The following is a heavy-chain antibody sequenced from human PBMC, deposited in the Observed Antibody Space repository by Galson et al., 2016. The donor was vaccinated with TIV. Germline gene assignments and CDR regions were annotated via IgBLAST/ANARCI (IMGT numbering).Heavy chain of an antibody. Sequence: SVKVSCKVSGGSFSTYAINWVRQAPGQGPEWMGRIIPILGPTKYAQRFQGRVSITADKSTNTAYMDLSSLRSDDTAVYYCARDNQATFGYDDAFDIWGQGTLVTVSP. CDR3: ARDNQATFGYDDAFDI. V-gene: IGHV1-69*06. D-gene: IGHD5-12*01. J-gene: IGHJ3*02. CDR1: GGSFSTYA. CDR2: IIPILGPT.